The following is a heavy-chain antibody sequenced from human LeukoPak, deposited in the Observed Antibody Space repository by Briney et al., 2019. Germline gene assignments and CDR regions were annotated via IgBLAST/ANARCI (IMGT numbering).Heavy chain of an antibody. CDR3: ARGEGLLGY. J-gene: IGHJ4*02. Sequence: GGSLRLSCPASGFTFSSYWMSWVRQAPGKGLEWVANIKQDGSEKYYVDSVKGRFTISRDNAKNSLYLQMNSLRAEDTAVYYCARGEGLLGYWGQGTLVTVSS. CDR1: GFTFSSYW. CDR2: IKQDGSEK. D-gene: IGHD2-21*02. V-gene: IGHV3-7*01.